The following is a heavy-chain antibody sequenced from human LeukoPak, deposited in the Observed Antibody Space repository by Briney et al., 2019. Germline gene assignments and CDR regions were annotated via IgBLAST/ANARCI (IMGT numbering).Heavy chain of an antibody. CDR3: ARGPTAPYYYYGMDV. J-gene: IGHJ6*02. Sequence: ASVKVSCKASGCTFTSYGISWVRQAPGQGLEWMGWISAYNGNTNYAQKLQGRVTMTTDTSTSTAYMELRSLRSDDTAVYYCARGPTAPYYYYGMDVWGQGTMVTVS. CDR2: ISAYNGNT. CDR1: GCTFTSYG. V-gene: IGHV1-18*01. D-gene: IGHD4-11*01.